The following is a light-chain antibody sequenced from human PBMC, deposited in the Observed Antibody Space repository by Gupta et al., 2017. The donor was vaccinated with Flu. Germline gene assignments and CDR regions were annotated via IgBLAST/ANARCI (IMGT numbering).Light chain of an antibody. V-gene: IGKV1-33*01. J-gene: IGKJ1*01. CDR3: QQYDNLPRT. Sequence: DIQMTQSPSSLSASVGDRVTITCQASQDITNYLNWYQQKPGKAPKLLIYDASNLEIGVPSRFSGSGSGTNFSFTISSLQPEDIATYYCQQYDNLPRTFGQGTKVEI. CDR1: QDITNY. CDR2: DAS.